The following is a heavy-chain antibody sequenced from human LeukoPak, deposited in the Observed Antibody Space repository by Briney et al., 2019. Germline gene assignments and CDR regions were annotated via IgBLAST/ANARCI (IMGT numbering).Heavy chain of an antibody. V-gene: IGHV3-7*01. CDR2: IKPDGSEK. J-gene: IGHJ4*02. CDR3: TRDRVAGF. CDR1: GYTFRSYW. D-gene: IGHD6-19*01. Sequence: PGGPLRLSCAASGYTFRSYWMSWVRQAPGKGLEWVAYIKPDGSEKYYVDSVKGRFTISRDNAKNSLYLQMNSLRADDTAVYYCTRDRVAGFWGQGTLVAVS.